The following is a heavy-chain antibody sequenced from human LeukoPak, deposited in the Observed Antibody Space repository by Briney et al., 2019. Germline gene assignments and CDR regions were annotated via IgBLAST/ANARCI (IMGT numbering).Heavy chain of an antibody. CDR2: ISGSGGST. CDR1: GFTFSSYA. V-gene: IGHV3-23*01. Sequence: GGSLRLSCAASGFTFSSYAMSWVRQAPGKGLEWVSAISGSGGSTYYADSVKGRFTISRDNSKNTLYLQMNSLRAEDTAVYYCAKSMDIVVVVAATVYGMDVWGQGTTVTVSS. J-gene: IGHJ6*02. D-gene: IGHD2-15*01. CDR3: AKSMDIVVVVAATVYGMDV.